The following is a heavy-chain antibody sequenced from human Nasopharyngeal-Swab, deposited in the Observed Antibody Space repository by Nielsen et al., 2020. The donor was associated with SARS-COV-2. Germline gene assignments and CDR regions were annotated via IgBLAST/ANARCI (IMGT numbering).Heavy chain of an antibody. J-gene: IGHJ6*02. V-gene: IGHV2-5*02. CDR1: GFSLSTSGVG. D-gene: IGHD3/OR15-3a*01. CDR3: ARTHSGLVGMDV. Sequence: SGPTLVKPTQTLTLTCTFSGFSLSTSGVGVGWIRQPPGKALEWLALIYWDDDKRYSPSLKSRLTITKDTSKNQVVLTMTDMDPVDTATYYCARTHSGLVGMDVWGQGTTVTVSS. CDR2: IYWDDDK.